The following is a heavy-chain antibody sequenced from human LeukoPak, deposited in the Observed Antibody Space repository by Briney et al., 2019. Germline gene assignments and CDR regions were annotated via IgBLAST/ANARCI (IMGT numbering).Heavy chain of an antibody. CDR1: GGSISSTSYY. Sequence: SETLSLTCTVSGGSISSTSYYWGWIRQPPGKGLEWIGNIYYSGSTYYNPSLKSRVTISVDTSKNQFSLKLSSVTAADTAVYYWGGRWGSSCFRGGGGYYFDYWGQGTLVTVS. V-gene: IGHV4-39*07. J-gene: IGHJ4*02. D-gene: IGHD6-13*01. CDR2: IYYSGST. CDR3: GGRWGSSCFRGGGGYYFDY.